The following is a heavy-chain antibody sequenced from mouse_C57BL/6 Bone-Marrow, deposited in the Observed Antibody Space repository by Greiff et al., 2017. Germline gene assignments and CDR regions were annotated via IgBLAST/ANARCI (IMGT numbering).Heavy chain of an antibody. CDR1: GYTFTSYW. D-gene: IGHD2-3*01. CDR3: ARAGYYVLWYFDV. Sequence: QVQLQQPGAELVKPGASVKMSCKASGYTFTSYWITWVKQRPGQGLEWIGDIYPGSGGTNYNEKFKSKATLTVDTSSSTAYMQLSSLTSEDSAVYYCARAGYYVLWYFDVWGKGTTVTVSS. CDR2: IYPGSGGT. V-gene: IGHV1-55*01. J-gene: IGHJ1*03.